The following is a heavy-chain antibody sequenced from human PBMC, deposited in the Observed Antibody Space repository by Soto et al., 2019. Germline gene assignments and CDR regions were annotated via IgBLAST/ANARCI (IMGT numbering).Heavy chain of an antibody. CDR1: ADSFSNYY. Sequence: QVQLQQWGAGLLKPSETLSLTCGVNADSFSNYYWIWIRQPPGKGLEWIGEIDHSGNTNYSPSLKSRVTMSVDTSMNQFSLTLTSVTAADTAVYYCVGGRGRLVGFDYWGQGTLVTVSS. V-gene: IGHV4-34*01. CDR2: IDHSGNT. D-gene: IGHD1-26*01. CDR3: VGGRGRLVGFDY. J-gene: IGHJ4*02.